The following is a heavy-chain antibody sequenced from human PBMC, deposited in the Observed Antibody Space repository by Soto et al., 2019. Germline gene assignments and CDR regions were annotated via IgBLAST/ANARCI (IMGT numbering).Heavy chain of an antibody. CDR1: GFTFSSYW. J-gene: IGHJ4*02. CDR3: ARDSDYCSGGSCPFDY. V-gene: IGHV3-7*01. CDR2: IKQDGSEK. D-gene: IGHD2-15*01. Sequence: EVQLVESGGGLVQPGGSLRLSCAASGFTFSSYWMSWVRQAPGKGLEWVANIKQDGSEKYYVDSVKGRFTISRDNAKNSLYLQMNSVRAEDTAVYYCARDSDYCSGGSCPFDYWGQGTLVTVSS.